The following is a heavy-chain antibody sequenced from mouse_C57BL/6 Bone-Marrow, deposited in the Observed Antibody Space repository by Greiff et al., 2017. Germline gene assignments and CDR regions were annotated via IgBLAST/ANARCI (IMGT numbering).Heavy chain of an antibody. CDR2: INPGSGGT. Sequence: QVQLQQSGAELVRPGTSVKVSCKASGYAFTNYLIEWVKQRPGQGLEWIGVINPGSGGTNYNEKFKGKATLTADKSSSTAYMQLSSLTSEDSAVYFCARDDDGYPAWFAYWGQGTLVTVSA. V-gene: IGHV1-54*01. CDR3: ARDDDGYPAWFAY. CDR1: GYAFTNYL. D-gene: IGHD2-3*01. J-gene: IGHJ3*01.